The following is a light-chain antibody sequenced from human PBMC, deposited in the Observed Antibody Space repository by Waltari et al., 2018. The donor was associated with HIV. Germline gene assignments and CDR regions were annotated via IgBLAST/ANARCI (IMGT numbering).Light chain of an antibody. V-gene: IGLV1-44*01. CDR3: AAWDDTLNGPV. CDR2: RNN. CDR1: SSNIGSDT. Sequence: SVLTQPPSASGTPGQSVTISCSGSSSNIGSDTVNWYQHLPGTAPKLLIYRNNERPSGVPDRFSGSKSGTSASLAISGLQSDEADYYRAAWDDTLNGPVFGGGTKLTVL. J-gene: IGLJ3*02.